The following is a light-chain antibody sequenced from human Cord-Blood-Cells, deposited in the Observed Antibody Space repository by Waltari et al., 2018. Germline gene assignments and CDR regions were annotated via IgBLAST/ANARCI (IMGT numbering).Light chain of an antibody. V-gene: IGKV3-20*01. J-gene: IGKJ3*01. CDR2: GAS. Sequence: EIVFTQSPGTLSLSPGERATLSCRASQSVSSSYLAWYQQNPGQAPRLPIYGASSRSTGIPDRFSGSGSGTDFTLTISRLEPEDFAVYYCQQYGSSPLTFGPGTKVDIK. CDR3: QQYGSSPLT. CDR1: QSVSSSY.